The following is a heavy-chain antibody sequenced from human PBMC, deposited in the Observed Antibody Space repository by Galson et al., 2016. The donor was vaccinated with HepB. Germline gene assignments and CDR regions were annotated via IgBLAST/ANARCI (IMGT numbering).Heavy chain of an antibody. J-gene: IGHJ3*02. CDR1: GVSVDSGDYY. Sequence: SETLSLTCSVSGVSVDSGDYYWIWIRQSPGKGLEWIGYIYYSGTVNYNPSLKSRVSISLDTSKNQFSLNLSSVTAADTAVYYCARETEFRRIPIVGDAFDIWGQGKTVIVSS. CDR2: IYYSGTV. D-gene: IGHD3-9*01. V-gene: IGHV4-61*08. CDR3: ARETEFRRIPIVGDAFDI.